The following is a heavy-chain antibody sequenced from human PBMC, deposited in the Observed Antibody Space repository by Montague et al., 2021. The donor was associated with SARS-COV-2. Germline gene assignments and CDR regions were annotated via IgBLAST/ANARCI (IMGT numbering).Heavy chain of an antibody. V-gene: IGHV4-34*01. CDR1: GGSFSRYS. CDR2: ITNSRSV. CDR3: ARQKLRPHKPIKKEFYYYGLDI. Sequence: SETLSLTCTVYGGSFSRYSYNWVRQAPGKGLEWIGEITNSRSVNYQPSLNNRVTISVDPSKSQVSLRLTSVTVADTAIYFCARQKLRPHKPIKKEFYYYGLDIWGQGTTVTVS. J-gene: IGHJ6*02.